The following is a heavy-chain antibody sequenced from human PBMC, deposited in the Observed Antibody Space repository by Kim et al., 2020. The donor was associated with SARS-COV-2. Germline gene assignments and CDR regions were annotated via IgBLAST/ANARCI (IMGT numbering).Heavy chain of an antibody. Sequence: NPPLKARVTISAETSKSRCSLKLSTVTAADTAVYYCARDAVTVVRYFELWGRGTLVTVSS. J-gene: IGHJ2*01. D-gene: IGHD2-15*01. CDR3: ARDAVTVVRYFEL. V-gene: IGHV4-39*01.